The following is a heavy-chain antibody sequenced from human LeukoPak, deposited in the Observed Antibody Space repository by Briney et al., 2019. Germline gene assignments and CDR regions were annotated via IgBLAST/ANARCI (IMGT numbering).Heavy chain of an antibody. CDR1: GFTFSSYA. D-gene: IGHD5/OR15-5a*01. Sequence: PGRSLRLSCAASGFTFSSYAMSWVRQAPGKGLEWVAAISGSGGSTYYADSVKGRFTISRDNSKNTLYLQMNSLRAEDTAVYYCAKGKADSGLPFFDYWGQGTLVTVSS. V-gene: IGHV3-23*01. CDR2: ISGSGGST. J-gene: IGHJ4*02. CDR3: AKGKADSGLPFFDY.